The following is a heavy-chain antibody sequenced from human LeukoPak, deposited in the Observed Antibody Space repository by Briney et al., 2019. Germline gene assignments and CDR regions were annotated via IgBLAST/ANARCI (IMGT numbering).Heavy chain of an antibody. CDR2: IYYSGST. J-gene: IGHJ6*03. D-gene: IGHD3-3*01. V-gene: IGHV4-39*01. CDR3: ARQGYYVYYYYYYMDV. Sequence: SETLSLTCIVSGGSISSSSYYWGWIRQPPGKGLEWIGSIYYSGSTYYNPSLKSRVTISVDTSKNQFSLKLSSVTAAVTAVYYCARQGYYVYYYYYYMDVWGKGTTVTVSS. CDR1: GGSISSSSYY.